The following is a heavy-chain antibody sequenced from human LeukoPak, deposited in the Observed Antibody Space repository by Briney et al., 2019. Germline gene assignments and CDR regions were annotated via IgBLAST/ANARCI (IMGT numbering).Heavy chain of an antibody. Sequence: PGRSLRLACAAYGFTFDDYAMHWVRQAPGKGLEWVSGISWNSGSIGYADSVKGRFTISRDNAKNSLYLQMNSLRAEDTALYYCAKDMKGYIRGGACDYWGQGTLVTVSS. CDR2: ISWNSGSI. CDR3: AKDMKGYIRGGACDY. D-gene: IGHD1-1*01. CDR1: GFTFDDYA. V-gene: IGHV3-9*01. J-gene: IGHJ4*02.